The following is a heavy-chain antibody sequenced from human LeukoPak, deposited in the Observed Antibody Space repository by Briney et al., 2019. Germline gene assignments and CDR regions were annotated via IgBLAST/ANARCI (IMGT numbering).Heavy chain of an antibody. D-gene: IGHD2-2*02. CDR1: GGSISSYS. J-gene: IGHJ4*02. V-gene: IGHV4-59*08. Sequence: SETLSLTCTVSGGSISSYSWSWIRQPPGKGLEWIGYFYYSGSTNYNPSLKSRVTISVDTSKSQFSLNLTSVTAADTAVYYCARTRSQAISAQYFDYWGQGTLVTVSS. CDR3: ARTRSQAISAQYFDY. CDR2: FYYSGST.